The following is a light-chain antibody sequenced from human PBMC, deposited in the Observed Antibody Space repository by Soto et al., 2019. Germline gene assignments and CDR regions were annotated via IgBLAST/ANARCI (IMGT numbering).Light chain of an antibody. V-gene: IGKV3-11*01. Sequence: EIVLTQSPATLSLSPGERATLSCRASQSVNSYLAWYQQKPGQAPRLLIYDVSSGATGIPARFSGSGSGTDFTLTISSLEPEDFAVYYCQHRGTFGQGTKVDIK. CDR1: QSVNSY. CDR2: DVS. CDR3: QHRGT. J-gene: IGKJ1*01.